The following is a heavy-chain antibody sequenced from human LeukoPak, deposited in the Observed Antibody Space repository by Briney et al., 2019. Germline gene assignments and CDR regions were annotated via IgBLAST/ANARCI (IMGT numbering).Heavy chain of an antibody. CDR3: AEVKDYDILTGYYGYYGMDV. Sequence: GGSLRLSCGASGFTFSSYAMRWVRPAPGKGVEWVSAFSGCGGSTYYADSVKGRFTISRDNSKNTLYLQMNSLRAEDTAVYYCAEVKDYDILTGYYGYYGMDVWGQGTTVTVSS. V-gene: IGHV3-23*01. J-gene: IGHJ6*02. CDR2: FSGCGGST. D-gene: IGHD3-9*01. CDR1: GFTFSSYA.